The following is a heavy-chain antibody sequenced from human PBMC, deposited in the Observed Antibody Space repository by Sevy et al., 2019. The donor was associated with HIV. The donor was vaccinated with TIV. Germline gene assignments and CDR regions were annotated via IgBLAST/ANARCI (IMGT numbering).Heavy chain of an antibody. CDR1: GFTFSDYG. J-gene: IGHJ3*02. V-gene: IGHV3-30*03. Sequence: GGSLRLSCAASGFTFSDYGVHWVRQTPHKGLEWVAVMSIDGNDKHYAGSARGRFTISRDKSKNTLFLELNSLRHEDTAVYFCARLSTVGAMMDALDTWGQGTMVTVSS. D-gene: IGHD3-16*01. CDR2: MSIDGNDK. CDR3: ARLSTVGAMMDALDT.